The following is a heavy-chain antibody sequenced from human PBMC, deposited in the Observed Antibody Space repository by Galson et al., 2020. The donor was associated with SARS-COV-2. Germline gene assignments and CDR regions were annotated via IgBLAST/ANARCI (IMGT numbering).Heavy chain of an antibody. CDR2: ISYDGSNN. J-gene: IGHJ6*02. D-gene: IGHD4-4*01. Sequence: GESLKISCAASGFTFSTYGMHWVRQAPGKGPEGVAVISYDGSNNVYADSVKGRFTISRDNSRNTLYLQMNSLRAEDTAVYYCANAVTSFSGYYYYGMDVWGQGTTVTVSS. CDR1: GFTFSTYG. V-gene: IGHV3-30*18. CDR3: ANAVTSFSGYYYYGMDV.